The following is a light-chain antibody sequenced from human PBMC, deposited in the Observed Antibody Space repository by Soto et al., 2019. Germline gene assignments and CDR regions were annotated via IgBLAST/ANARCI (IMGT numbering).Light chain of an antibody. CDR2: EVS. V-gene: IGLV2-14*01. J-gene: IGLJ1*01. Sequence: QSALTQPASVSWSPGQSITISCTGTSSDVGFYNYVSWYQQHPGKAPKLMIYEVSNRPSGVSYRFSGSKSGNTASLTISGLQAEDEADYYCSSYTGSSSLRVFGTGTKVTVL. CDR3: SSYTGSSSLRV. CDR1: SSDVGFYNY.